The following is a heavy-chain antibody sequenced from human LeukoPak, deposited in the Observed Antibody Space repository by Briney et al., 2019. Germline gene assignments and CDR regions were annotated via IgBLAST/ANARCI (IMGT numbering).Heavy chain of an antibody. CDR3: ARFMVRGVPRFDY. CDR2: IYYSGST. CDR1: GGSFSGYY. Sequence: SETLSLTCAVYGGSFSGYYWSWIRQPPGKGLEWIGYIYYSGSTNYNPSLKSRVTISVDTSKNQFSLKLSSVTAADTAVYYCARFMVRGVPRFDYWGQGTLVTVSS. D-gene: IGHD3-10*01. J-gene: IGHJ4*02. V-gene: IGHV4-59*01.